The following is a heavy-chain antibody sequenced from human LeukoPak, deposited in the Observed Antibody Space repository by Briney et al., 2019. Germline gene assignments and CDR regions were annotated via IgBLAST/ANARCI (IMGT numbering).Heavy chain of an antibody. D-gene: IGHD4-23*01. Sequence: GGSLRLSCAASGFTFNAYAMSWVRQAPGKGLEWVSATTASGTSTNYADSVRGRFTISRDNSKNTLYLQMNSLRAEDTAVYYCAKDERAFRWQRPYFDFWGQGTLVTVSS. CDR1: GFTFNAYA. CDR3: AKDERAFRWQRPYFDF. CDR2: TTASGTST. V-gene: IGHV3-23*01. J-gene: IGHJ4*02.